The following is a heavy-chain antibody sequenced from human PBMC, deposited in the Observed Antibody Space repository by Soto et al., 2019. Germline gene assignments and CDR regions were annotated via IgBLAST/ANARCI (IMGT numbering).Heavy chain of an antibody. D-gene: IGHD3-10*01. J-gene: IGHJ4*02. Sequence: EVQLLESGGGLVQPGGSLRLSCAASGFTFSSYAMSWVRQAPGKGLEWVSAISGSGGSTYYADSVKGRFTISRANSKNPLYLQMNSLRAEDTAVYYCAKDEVTMVRGVIFFDYWGQGTLVTVSS. V-gene: IGHV3-23*01. CDR2: ISGSGGST. CDR3: AKDEVTMVRGVIFFDY. CDR1: GFTFSSYA.